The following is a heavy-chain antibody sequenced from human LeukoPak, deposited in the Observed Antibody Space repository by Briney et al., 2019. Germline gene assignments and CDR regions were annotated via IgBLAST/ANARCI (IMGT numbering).Heavy chain of an antibody. CDR1: GGTFSSYA. V-gene: IGHV1-69*13. D-gene: IGHD1-26*01. CDR2: IIPIFGTA. J-gene: IGHJ5*02. CDR3: VRGLVGALPGWFDP. Sequence: GASVTVSCTASGGTFSSYAISWVRQAPGQGLEWMGGIIPIFGTANYAQKFQGRVTITADESTSTAYMELSSLRSEDTAVYYCVRGLVGALPGWFDPWGQGTLVTVSS.